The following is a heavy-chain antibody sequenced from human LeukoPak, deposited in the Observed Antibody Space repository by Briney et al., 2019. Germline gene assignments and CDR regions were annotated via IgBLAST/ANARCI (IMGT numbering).Heavy chain of an antibody. CDR1: GGSISTLY. Sequence: KPSETLSLTCTVSGGSISTLYWTWIRQAPGKGLEYIGYIYYSGSTNYNPSLKSRVTISVDTSKNQFSLRLSSVTAADTAVYFCARYDYDTSAYHDAFDIWGQGTMVTVSS. CDR3: ARYDYDTSAYHDAFDI. CDR2: IYYSGST. D-gene: IGHD3-22*01. V-gene: IGHV4-59*11. J-gene: IGHJ3*02.